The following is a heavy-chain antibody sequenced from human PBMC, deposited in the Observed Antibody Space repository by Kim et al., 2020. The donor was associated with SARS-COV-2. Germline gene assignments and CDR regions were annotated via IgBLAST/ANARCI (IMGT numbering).Heavy chain of an antibody. V-gene: IGHV4-31*03. CDR3: ARVAPLLWFGELDY. Sequence: SETLSLTCTVSGGSISSGGYYWSWIRQHPGKGLEWIGYIYYSGSTYYNPSLKSRVTISVDTSKNQFSLKLSSVTAADTAVYYCARVAPLLWFGELDYWGQGTLVPVSS. J-gene: IGHJ4*02. CDR2: IYYSGST. CDR1: GGSISSGGYY. D-gene: IGHD3-10*01.